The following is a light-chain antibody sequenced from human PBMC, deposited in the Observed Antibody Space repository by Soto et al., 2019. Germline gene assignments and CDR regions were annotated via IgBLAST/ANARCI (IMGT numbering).Light chain of an antibody. V-gene: IGKV1-39*01. CDR1: QSIVTY. CDR3: QQSYTTPPWT. CDR2: DAS. J-gene: IGKJ1*01. Sequence: DIPMTQSPSSLSSSVGDRVTITCRASQSIVTYLNWYLQKPGKAPKLLIYDASNLQSGVPSRFSGSGSGTDFTLTISSLQPEDVATYFCQQSYTTPPWTFGQGTKVEIK.